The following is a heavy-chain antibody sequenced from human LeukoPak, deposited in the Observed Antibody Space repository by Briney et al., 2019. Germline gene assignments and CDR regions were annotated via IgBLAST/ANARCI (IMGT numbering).Heavy chain of an antibody. V-gene: IGHV3-64*01. J-gene: IGHJ4*02. D-gene: IGHD6-19*01. CDR2: ISSNGGST. CDR3: ARIGGGVAVAGMVDY. Sequence: GGSLRLSCAASGFTFSSYAMHWVRQAPGKGLEYVSAISSNGGSTYYANSVKGRFTISRDNSKNTLYLQMGSLRAEDMAVYYCARIGGGVAVAGMVDYWGQGTLVTVSS. CDR1: GFTFSSYA.